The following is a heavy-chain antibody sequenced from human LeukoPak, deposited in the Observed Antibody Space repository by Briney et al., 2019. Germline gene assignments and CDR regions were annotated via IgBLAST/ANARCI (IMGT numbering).Heavy chain of an antibody. Sequence: SETLSLTCTVSGGSISSYYWSWIRQPPGKGLEWIGYIYYSGSTNYNPSLKRRVTISVDTSKNQFSLKLSSVTAADTAVYYCARVYPDYYDSSGYYYTDNGRHAFDIWGQGTMVTVSS. V-gene: IGHV4-59*01. CDR2: IYYSGST. CDR3: ARVYPDYYDSSGYYYTDNGRHAFDI. J-gene: IGHJ3*02. D-gene: IGHD3-22*01. CDR1: GGSISSYY.